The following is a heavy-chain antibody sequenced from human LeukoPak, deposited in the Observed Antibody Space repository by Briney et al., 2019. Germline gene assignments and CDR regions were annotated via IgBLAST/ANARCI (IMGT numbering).Heavy chain of an antibody. Sequence: GGSLRLSCAASGFTFNSYGMHWVRQAPGKGLEWVAVISYDGSNKYYIDSVKGRFTISRDNSKNTLYLHMNSLRAEDTAVYYCAKGGPDHWKDWGQGTLVTVSS. V-gene: IGHV3-30*18. CDR2: ISYDGSNK. CDR1: GFTFNSYG. J-gene: IGHJ4*02. D-gene: IGHD1-1*01. CDR3: AKGGPDHWKD.